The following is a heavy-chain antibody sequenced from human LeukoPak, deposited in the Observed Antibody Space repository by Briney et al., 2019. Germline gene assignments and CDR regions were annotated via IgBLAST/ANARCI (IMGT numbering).Heavy chain of an antibody. J-gene: IGHJ4*02. CDR3: ARNTPDSSGFDY. D-gene: IGHD6-19*01. V-gene: IGHV4-30-4*08. CDR1: GDSISSGDFS. CDR2: IHYSGST. Sequence: PSQTLSLTCTVSGDSISSGDFSWSWIRQPPGKGLEWIGYIHYSGSTYHNPSLKSRLTISVDTSKNQFSLNLSSVTAADTAVYYCARNTPDSSGFDYWGQGTLVTVSS.